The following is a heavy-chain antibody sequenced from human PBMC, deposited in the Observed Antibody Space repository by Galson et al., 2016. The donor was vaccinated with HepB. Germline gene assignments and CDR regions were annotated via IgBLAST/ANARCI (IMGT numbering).Heavy chain of an antibody. CDR1: GGSFSSYY. CDR2: INHSGST. Sequence: SETLSLTCAVYGGSFSSYYWSWIRQPPGKGLEWIGEINHSGSTNYNPSLKSRVTISVDSSKNQFSLKLTSVTAADTAVYYCARGPYSSLVVGMGVWGQGTPVTVSS. CDR3: ARGPYSSLVVGMGV. D-gene: IGHD6-13*01. J-gene: IGHJ6*02. V-gene: IGHV4-34*01.